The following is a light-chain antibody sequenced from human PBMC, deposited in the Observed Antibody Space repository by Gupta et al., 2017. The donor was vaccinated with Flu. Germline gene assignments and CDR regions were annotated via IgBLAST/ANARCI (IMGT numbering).Light chain of an antibody. Sequence: QSALTQPASVSGSPGPSITISCTGTSSVVGGYNYVSWYQQHPDNDPKLMIYEVSNRPSGVCNFFSASKSGTTAALTIAEVQAEDEDYYYCSSYTSSVCVFGTGTKLTVL. J-gene: IGLJ1*01. CDR3: SSYTSSVCV. CDR2: EVS. CDR1: SSVVGGYNY. V-gene: IGLV2-14*01.